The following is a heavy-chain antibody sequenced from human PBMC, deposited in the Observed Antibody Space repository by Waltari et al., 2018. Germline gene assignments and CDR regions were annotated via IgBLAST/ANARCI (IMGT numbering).Heavy chain of an antibody. CDR1: GYTCTDDY. J-gene: IGHJ5*02. Sequence: EVQLVQSGAEAKKPGATVKISGKASGYTCTDDYMHWVQKAPGKGLEWMGRVDPEDGETIYAEKFQGRVTITADTSTDTAYMELSSLRSEDTAVYYCATKGMVRGVPNWFDPWGQGTLVTVSS. CDR2: VDPEDGET. D-gene: IGHD3-10*01. V-gene: IGHV1-69-2*01. CDR3: ATKGMVRGVPNWFDP.